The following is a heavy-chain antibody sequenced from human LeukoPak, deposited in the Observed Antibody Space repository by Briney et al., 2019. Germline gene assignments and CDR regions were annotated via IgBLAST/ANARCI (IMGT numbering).Heavy chain of an antibody. D-gene: IGHD3-22*01. V-gene: IGHV4-38-2*02. CDR3: ASYKTYYDSSGNPFDY. Sequence: SETLSLTCTVFGSSINSVYSWGWIRQPPGKGLGWGGRIYHSGNTYYNSSLQSRVTISIHTSENQFSLKLSSVTAADTAVYYCASYKTYYDSSGNPFDYWGQGTLVTVSS. CDR2: IYHSGNT. CDR1: GSSINSVYS. J-gene: IGHJ4*02.